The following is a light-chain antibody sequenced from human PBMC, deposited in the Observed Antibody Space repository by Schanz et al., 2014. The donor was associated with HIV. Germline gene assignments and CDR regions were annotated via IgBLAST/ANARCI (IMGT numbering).Light chain of an antibody. CDR2: DVS. CDR1: SGDVGGYNY. CDR3: SSYTSSSTKV. J-gene: IGLJ3*02. Sequence: QSALTQPASVSGSLGQSITISCTGTSGDVGGYNYVSWYQQHPGKAPKLMIYDVSNRPSGVSNRFSGSKSGNTASLTISGLQAEDEADYYCSSYTSSSTKVFGGGTKLTVL. V-gene: IGLV2-14*03.